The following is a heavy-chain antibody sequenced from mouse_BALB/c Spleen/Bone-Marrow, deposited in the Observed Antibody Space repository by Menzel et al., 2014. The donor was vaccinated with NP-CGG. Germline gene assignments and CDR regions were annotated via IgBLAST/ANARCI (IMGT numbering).Heavy chain of an antibody. CDR3: ARSRDGYFDV. Sequence: DLVKPGASVKLSCKASGYTFTSYWINWIKQRPGQGLEWIGRIAPGSGSTHYNEMFKGKATLTVDTSSSTAYIQLSSLSSEDSAVYFCARSRDGYFDVWGAWTTVTVSS. J-gene: IGHJ1*01. CDR2: IAPGSGST. CDR1: GYTFTSYW. V-gene: IGHV1S41*01.